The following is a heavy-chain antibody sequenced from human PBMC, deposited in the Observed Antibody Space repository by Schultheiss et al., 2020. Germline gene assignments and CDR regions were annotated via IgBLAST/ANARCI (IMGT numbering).Heavy chain of an antibody. CDR2: ISYDGSND. CDR1: GFTFSSYS. D-gene: IGHD6-19*01. Sequence: GGSLRLSCAASGFTFSSYSMNWVRQAPGKGLEWVAVISYDGSNDYYADSVKGRFTISRDNSKNTLYLQMNSLRAEDTAVYYCAHSDWINGYYFDHWGQGTLVTVSS. V-gene: IGHV3-30*03. J-gene: IGHJ4*02. CDR3: AHSDWINGYYFDH.